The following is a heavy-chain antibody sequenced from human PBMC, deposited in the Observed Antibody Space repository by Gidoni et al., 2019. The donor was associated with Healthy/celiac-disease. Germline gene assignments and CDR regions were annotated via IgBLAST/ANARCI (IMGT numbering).Heavy chain of an antibody. Sequence: EVQLVQSGAEVKKPGESLKISCKGSGYSFTSYWIGWVRQMPGKGLEWMGIIYPGDSDTRYSPSFQGQVTISADKSISTAYLQWSSLKASDTAMYYCARSYYYDSSEDPGDAFDIWGQGTMVTVSS. CDR2: IYPGDSDT. V-gene: IGHV5-51*03. D-gene: IGHD3-22*01. J-gene: IGHJ3*02. CDR3: ARSYYYDSSEDPGDAFDI. CDR1: GYSFTSYW.